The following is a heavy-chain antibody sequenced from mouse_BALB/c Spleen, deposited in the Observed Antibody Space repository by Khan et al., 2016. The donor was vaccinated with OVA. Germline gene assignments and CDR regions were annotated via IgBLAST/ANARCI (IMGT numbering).Heavy chain of an antibody. CDR3: ARGGPFDY. J-gene: IGHJ2*01. D-gene: IGHD3-3*01. Sequence: QIQLVQSGPELKKPGETVKISCKASGYTFTNYGMNWVKQAPGKGLKWMGWINTNTGEPTYAEEFKGRFAFSLENSARTAYLALNHLNTEDTATYFCARGGPFDYWGQGTPLTVSS. V-gene: IGHV9-3*02. CDR2: INTNTGEP. CDR1: GYTFTNYG.